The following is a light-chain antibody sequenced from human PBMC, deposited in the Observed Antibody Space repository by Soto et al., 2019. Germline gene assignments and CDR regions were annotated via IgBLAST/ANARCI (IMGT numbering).Light chain of an antibody. CDR1: QSVSTH. J-gene: IGKJ2*01. V-gene: IGKV3-15*01. Sequence: EIVVTQFPATLSVSPGERATLSCRTSQSVSTHLAWFQQRPGQAPRLLIYETSTRATGVPARFTGSGSETEFTLTISSLQSEDFAVYYCRQYHIWYTFGQGPELEIK. CDR2: ETS. CDR3: RQYHIWYT.